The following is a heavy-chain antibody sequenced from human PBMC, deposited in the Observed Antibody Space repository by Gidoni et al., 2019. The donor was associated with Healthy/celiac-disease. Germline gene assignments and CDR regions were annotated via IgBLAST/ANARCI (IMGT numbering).Heavy chain of an antibody. CDR1: GFTLSSYS. CDR2: ISSSSSYI. J-gene: IGHJ4*02. V-gene: IGHV3-21*01. CDR3: ARSGEGSWGDFDY. Sequence: EVQLVQSGGGLVKPGGSLRLSCAASGFTLSSYSRNWVRQAPGKGLEWVSSISSSSSYIYYADSVKGRFTIARDNAKNSLYLQMNSLRAEDTAVYYGARSGEGSWGDFDYWGQGTLVTVSS. D-gene: IGHD2-15*01.